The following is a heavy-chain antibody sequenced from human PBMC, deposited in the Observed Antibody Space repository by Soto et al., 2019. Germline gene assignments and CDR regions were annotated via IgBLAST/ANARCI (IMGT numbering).Heavy chain of an antibody. J-gene: IGHJ5*02. CDR3: ARSGYSYGSYNWFDP. CDR2: IYYSGST. D-gene: IGHD5-18*01. V-gene: IGHV4-39*01. CDR1: GGSISSSSYY. Sequence: SETLSLTCTVSGGSISSSSYYWGWIRQPPGKGLEWIGSIYYSGSTYYNPSLKSRVTISVDTSKNQFSLKLSSVTAADTAVYYCARSGYSYGSYNWFDPWGQGTLVTVSS.